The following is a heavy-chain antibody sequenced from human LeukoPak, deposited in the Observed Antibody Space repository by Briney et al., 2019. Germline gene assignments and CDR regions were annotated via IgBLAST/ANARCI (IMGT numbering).Heavy chain of an antibody. CDR2: ISSSGSNI. CDR3: ARDRDYGDPASRWFDP. J-gene: IGHJ5*02. CDR1: GFTFSSYE. D-gene: IGHD4-17*01. Sequence: GGSLRLSCAASGFTFSSYEMNWVRQAPGKGLEWVSYISSSGSNIYYADSVKGRFTISRDNAKNSLYLQMNSLRAEDTAVYYCARDRDYGDPASRWFDPWGQGTLVTVSS. V-gene: IGHV3-48*03.